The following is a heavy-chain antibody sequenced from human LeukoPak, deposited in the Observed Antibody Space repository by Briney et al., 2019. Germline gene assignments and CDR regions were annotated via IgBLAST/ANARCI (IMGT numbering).Heavy chain of an antibody. CDR2: ISGSGGST. D-gene: IGHD6-13*01. Sequence: PPGGSLRLSCAASGFTVSGNYMSWVRQAPGKGLEWVSAISGSGGSTYYADSVKGRFTISRDNSKNTLYLQMNSLRAEDTAVYYCANPGSPVDYWGQGTLVTVSS. CDR1: GFTVSGNY. V-gene: IGHV3-23*01. CDR3: ANPGSPVDY. J-gene: IGHJ4*02.